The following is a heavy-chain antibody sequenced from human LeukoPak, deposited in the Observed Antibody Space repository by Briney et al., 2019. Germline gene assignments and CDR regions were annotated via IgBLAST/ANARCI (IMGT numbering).Heavy chain of an antibody. J-gene: IGHJ4*02. D-gene: IGHD3-9*01. CDR2: IYYSGST. CDR3: ARVGVYDILTGRTFPYYFDY. CDR1: GGSISSGGYY. Sequence: SQTLSLTCTVSGGSISSGGYYWSWIRQHPGKGLEWIGYIYYSGSTYYNPPLKSRVTISVDTSKNQFSLKLSSVTAADTAVYYCARVGVYDILTGRTFPYYFDYWGQGTLVTVSS. V-gene: IGHV4-31*03.